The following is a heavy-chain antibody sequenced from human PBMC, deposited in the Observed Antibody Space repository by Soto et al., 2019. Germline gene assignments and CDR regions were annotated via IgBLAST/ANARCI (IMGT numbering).Heavy chain of an antibody. Sequence: QVQLVQSGAEVKKPGSSVTVSCKASGGTFSSYSINWVRQAPGQGLEWMGEIIPIFGTANYAQKIQGRVTITADESTSTAYLELSSLRAEETAVYYSARDGGMHSGGIDYGGQGTQVTVS. D-gene: IGHD1-26*01. CDR1: GGTFSSYS. J-gene: IGHJ4*02. CDR3: ARDGGMHSGGIDY. CDR2: IIPIFGTA. V-gene: IGHV1-69*01.